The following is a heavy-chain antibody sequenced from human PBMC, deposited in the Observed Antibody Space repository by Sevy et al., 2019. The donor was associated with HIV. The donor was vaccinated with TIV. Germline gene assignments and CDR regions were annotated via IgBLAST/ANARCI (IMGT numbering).Heavy chain of an antibody. CDR2: FEPEDAET. Sequence: ASVKVSCKASGYTLSQLSLHWVRQAPGKGLEWMGSFEPEDAETIYAQKFQGRVTMTEDRSTDTAYMELSSLRSEDTAVYFCATTKDYYDSSGSPFDYWGQGTLVTVSS. J-gene: IGHJ4*02. D-gene: IGHD3-22*01. V-gene: IGHV1-24*01. CDR1: GYTLSQLS. CDR3: ATTKDYYDSSGSPFDY.